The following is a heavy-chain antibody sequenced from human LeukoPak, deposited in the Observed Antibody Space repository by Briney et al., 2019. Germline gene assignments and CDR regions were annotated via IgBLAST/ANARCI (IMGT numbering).Heavy chain of an antibody. V-gene: IGHV3-23*01. D-gene: IGHD5-24*01. CDR3: AKEGWLQSFSDY. J-gene: IGHJ4*02. Sequence: GGTLRLSCAASGFTFSSYGMSWVRQAPGKGLEWVSAISGSGGSTYYADSVKGRFTISRDNSKNTLYLQMNSLRAEDTAVYYCAKEGWLQSFSDYWGQGTLVTVSS. CDR2: ISGSGGST. CDR1: GFTFSSYG.